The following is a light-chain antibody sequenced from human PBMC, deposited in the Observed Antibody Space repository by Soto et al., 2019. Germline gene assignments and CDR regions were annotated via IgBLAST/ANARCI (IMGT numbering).Light chain of an antibody. CDR2: AAS. CDR1: QSVRSN. Sequence: EVVMTQSPATLSVSPGERATLSCRASQSVRSNLAWYQQKPGQPPRLLIYAASTRVTTIPARFSGSEFGTEFTLTISSLEPEDFAVYYCQYYDKLAKAITFGQGTRLEIK. CDR3: QYYDKLAKAIT. V-gene: IGKV3-15*01. J-gene: IGKJ5*01.